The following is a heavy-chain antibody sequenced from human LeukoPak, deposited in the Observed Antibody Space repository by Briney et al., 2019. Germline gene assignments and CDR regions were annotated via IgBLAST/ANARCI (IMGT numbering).Heavy chain of an antibody. Sequence: GGSLRLSCAASGFTFSSYSMNWVRQAPGKGLEWVSYISSSSSTIYYADSVKGRFTISRDDAKNSLYLQMNSLRAEDTAVYYCARDAPRRYYYDSSGYPNDAFDIWGQGTMVTVSS. D-gene: IGHD3-22*01. CDR3: ARDAPRRYYYDSSGYPNDAFDI. CDR2: ISSSSSTI. V-gene: IGHV3-48*01. J-gene: IGHJ3*02. CDR1: GFTFSSYS.